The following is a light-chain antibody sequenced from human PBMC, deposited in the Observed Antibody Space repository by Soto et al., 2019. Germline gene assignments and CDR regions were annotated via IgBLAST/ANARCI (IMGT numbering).Light chain of an antibody. Sequence: QSALTQPASVSGSPGQSISISCTGTSLDIGTYNYVSWYQRHPGKAPKLIIYDVSNRPSGVSNRFSGSKSGNTASLTISGLQAEDEADYYCISYISTATLVAFGGGTKLTVL. V-gene: IGLV2-14*03. CDR1: SLDIGTYNY. CDR3: ISYISTATLVA. J-gene: IGLJ2*01. CDR2: DVS.